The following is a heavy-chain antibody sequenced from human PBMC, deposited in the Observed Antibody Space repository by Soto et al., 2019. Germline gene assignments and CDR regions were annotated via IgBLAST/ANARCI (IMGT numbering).Heavy chain of an antibody. D-gene: IGHD2-8*01. CDR3: ARGPSRLLMGDSFA. CDR1: GGSFSGHY. J-gene: IGHJ5*02. Sequence: SETLSLTCAVYGGSFSGHYWSWIRQPPGKGLEWIGEINHSGSTTYNPSLKSRVAISVDTSKNQFSLKLNSVTAADTAVYYCARGPSRLLMGDSFAWGQGTLVTVFS. CDR2: INHSGST. V-gene: IGHV4-34*01.